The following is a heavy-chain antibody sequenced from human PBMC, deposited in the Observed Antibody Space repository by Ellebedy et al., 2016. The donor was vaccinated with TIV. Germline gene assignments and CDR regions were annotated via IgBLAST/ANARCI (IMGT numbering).Heavy chain of an antibody. J-gene: IGHJ4*02. Sequence: GESLKISXAASGFTFSGYWMHWVRQAPGKGLVWVSRINSDETSTSYADSVKGRFTISRDNAKNTLYLQMNSLRAEDTAVYYCAKGISSQWELSDHWGQGTLVTVSS. CDR2: INSDETST. CDR3: AKGISSQWELSDH. D-gene: IGHD3-16*02. V-gene: IGHV3-74*01. CDR1: GFTFSGYW.